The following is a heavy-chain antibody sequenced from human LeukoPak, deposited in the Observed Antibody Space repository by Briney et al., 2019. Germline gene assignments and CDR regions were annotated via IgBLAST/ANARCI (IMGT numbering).Heavy chain of an antibody. CDR1: GFTFSSYS. J-gene: IGHJ4*02. D-gene: IGHD1-26*01. CDR3: VRSAERGNYFDY. Sequence: GGSLRLSCAASGFTFSSYSMNWVRQAPGRGLEWVSSISSSSSYIYYADSVKGRFTISRDNAKNLLYLQMNSLRAEDTAVYYCVRSAERGNYFDYWGQGTLVTVSS. V-gene: IGHV3-21*01. CDR2: ISSSSSYI.